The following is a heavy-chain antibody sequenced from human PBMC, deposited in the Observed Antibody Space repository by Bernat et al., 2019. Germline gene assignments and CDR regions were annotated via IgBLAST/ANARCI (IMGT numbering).Heavy chain of an antibody. CDR2: ISYDGSNK. CDR1: GFTFSSYA. J-gene: IGHJ6*02. CDR3: ARDSSGHYYYGMDV. V-gene: IGHV3-30-3*01. Sequence: QEQLVESGGGVVQPGRSLRLSCAASGFTFSSYAMHWVRQAPGKGLEWVAVISYDGSNKYYADSVKGRFTISRDNSKNTLYLQMNSLRAEDTAVYYCARDSSGHYYYGMDVWGQGTTVTVSS. D-gene: IGHD6-19*01.